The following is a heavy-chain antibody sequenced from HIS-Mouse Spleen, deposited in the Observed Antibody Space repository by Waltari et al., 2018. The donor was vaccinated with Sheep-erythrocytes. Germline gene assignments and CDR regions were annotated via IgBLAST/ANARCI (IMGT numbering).Heavy chain of an antibody. D-gene: IGHD2-8*01. V-gene: IGHV4-59*08. CDR2: IYYSGST. CDR1: GGSISSYY. J-gene: IGHJ3*02. CDR3: ARHVRSRVSAFDI. Sequence: QVQLQESGPGLVKPSETLSLTCTVSGGSISSYYWSWIRQPPGKGLEWIGYIYYSGSTNYNPPLKSRVTISVDTSKNQFSLKLSSVTAADTAVYYCARHVRSRVSAFDIWGQGTMVTVSS.